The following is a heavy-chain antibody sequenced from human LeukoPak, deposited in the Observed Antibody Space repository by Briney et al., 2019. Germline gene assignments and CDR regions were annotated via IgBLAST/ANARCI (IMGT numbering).Heavy chain of an antibody. CDR2: INWSGIT. D-gene: IGHD6-25*01. CDR3: AREGGDPPWLDP. J-gene: IGHJ5*02. CDR1: DGSITNYD. Sequence: SETLSLTCTVSDGSITNYDWTWIRQSAGKGLEWIGHINWSGITNSNPSLKSRDTMSVNTSKNQFSLNLTSLTAADTAVYFCAREGGDPPWLDPWGPGKLVTVSS. V-gene: IGHV4-4*07.